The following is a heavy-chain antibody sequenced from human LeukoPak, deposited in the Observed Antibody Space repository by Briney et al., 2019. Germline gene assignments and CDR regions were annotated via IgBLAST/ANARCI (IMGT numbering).Heavy chain of an antibody. Sequence: PGGSLRLSCAASGFTFSSYAMSWVRQAPGKGLEWVSAISGSGGSTYYADSVKGRFTISRDNSKNTLYLQMNSLRAEDTAVYYCAKDGYYYDSSGSYDAFDIWGQGTMVTVSS. CDR3: AKDGYYYDSSGSYDAFDI. CDR1: GFTFSSYA. D-gene: IGHD3-22*01. J-gene: IGHJ3*02. V-gene: IGHV3-23*01. CDR2: ISGSGGST.